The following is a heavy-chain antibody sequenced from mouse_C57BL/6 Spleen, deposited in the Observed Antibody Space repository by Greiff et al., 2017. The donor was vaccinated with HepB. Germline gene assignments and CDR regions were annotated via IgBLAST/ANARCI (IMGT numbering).Heavy chain of an antibody. J-gene: IGHJ1*03. CDR1: GFTFSDYG. V-gene: IGHV5-17*01. CDR3: ARTTVVAHWYFDV. Sequence: EVQVVESGGGLVKPGGSLKLSCAASGFTFSDYGMHWVRQAPEKGLEWVAYISRGSSTIYYADTVKGRFTISRDNAKNTLFLQMTSLRSEDTAMYYCARTTVVAHWYFDVWGTGTTVTVSS. D-gene: IGHD1-1*01. CDR2: ISRGSSTI.